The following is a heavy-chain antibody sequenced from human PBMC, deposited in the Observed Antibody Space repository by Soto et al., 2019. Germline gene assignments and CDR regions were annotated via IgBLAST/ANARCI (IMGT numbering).Heavy chain of an antibody. CDR1: GGTFSRYT. V-gene: IGHV1-69*08. CDR2: IIPIFGIT. J-gene: IGHJ6*02. Sequence: QVQLVQSGAEVKKPGSSVKVSGKASGGTFSRYTMTWVRQAPGHGLEWMGRIIPIFGITTYAQKFQGRVTITADESTSTAYMELSSLRSEDTAVYYCAREDRDRETGLVPAAIDGMDVWGQGTTVTVSS. D-gene: IGHD2-2*01. CDR3: AREDRDRETGLVPAAIDGMDV.